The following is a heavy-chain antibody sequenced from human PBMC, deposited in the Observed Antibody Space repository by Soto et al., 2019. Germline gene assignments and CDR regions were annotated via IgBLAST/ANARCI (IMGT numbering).Heavy chain of an antibody. J-gene: IGHJ4*02. Sequence: SETLSLTCTVSGGSVSSDSYYWSWIRQPPGKGLEWIGYIYYSGTTNYNPSLKSRVTISVDTSKNQFSLKLSSVTAADTAVYYCASSSGFYYVSDSWGQGTLVTVSS. CDR1: GGSVSSDSYY. D-gene: IGHD3-22*01. CDR3: ASSSGFYYVSDS. CDR2: IYYSGTT. V-gene: IGHV4-61*01.